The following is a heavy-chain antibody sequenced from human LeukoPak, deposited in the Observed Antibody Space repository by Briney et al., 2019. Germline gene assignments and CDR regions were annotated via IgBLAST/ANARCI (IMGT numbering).Heavy chain of an antibody. J-gene: IGHJ6*02. CDR2: IYHSGST. Sequence: PSETLSLTCAVSGGSISSGGYSWSWIRQPPGKGLEWIGYIYHSGSTYYNPSLKSRVTISVDRSKNQFSLKLSSVTAADTAVYYCAIGGPYYGMDVWGQGTTVTVSS. CDR1: GGSISSGGYS. V-gene: IGHV4-30-2*01. CDR3: AIGGPYYGMDV.